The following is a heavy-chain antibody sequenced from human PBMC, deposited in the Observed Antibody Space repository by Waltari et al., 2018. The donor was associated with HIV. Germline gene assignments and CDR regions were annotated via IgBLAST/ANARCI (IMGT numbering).Heavy chain of an antibody. D-gene: IGHD3-10*01. CDR1: GFPLKRVC. V-gene: IGHV3-15*01. CDR2: IKTKGDGGAT. J-gene: IGHJ4*02. Sequence: VQLLESGGDLLKPGGSLRVPCASSGFPLKRVCMSWVRQAPGKGLEWVGRIKTKGDGGATDYAAAVKGRFTISRDDSKNTVYLQMDSLKIEDTAVYYCTSEEDYGSGSHFDYWGQGTLVTVSS. CDR3: TSEEDYGSGSHFDY.